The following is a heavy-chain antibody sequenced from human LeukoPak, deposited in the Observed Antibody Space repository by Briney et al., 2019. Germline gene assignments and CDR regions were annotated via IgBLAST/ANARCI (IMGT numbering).Heavy chain of an antibody. J-gene: IGHJ5*02. V-gene: IGHV1-3*01. CDR1: GYTFTSYA. D-gene: IGHD1-26*01. Sequence: ASVKVSCKASGYTFTSYAMHWVRQAPGQRLEWMGWINAGNGNTKYSQKFQGRVTITRDTSASTAYMELSSLRSEDTAVYYCAGVPDGVGARGWFDPWGQGTLVTVSS. CDR2: INAGNGNT. CDR3: AGVPDGVGARGWFDP.